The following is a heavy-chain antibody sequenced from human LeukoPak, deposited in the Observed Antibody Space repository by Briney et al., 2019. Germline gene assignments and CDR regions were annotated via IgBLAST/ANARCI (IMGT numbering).Heavy chain of an antibody. CDR2: INPNSGGT. V-gene: IGHV1-2*02. Sequence: ASVKVSCKASGYTFTSYYMHWVRQAPGQGLEWMGWINPNSGGTNYAQKFQGRVTMTRDTSISTAYMELSSLRSEDTAVYYCARRGRAAMVRGVIKDYYMDVWGKGTTVTVSS. CDR1: GYTFTSYY. CDR3: ARRGRAAMVRGVIKDYYMDV. D-gene: IGHD3-10*01. J-gene: IGHJ6*03.